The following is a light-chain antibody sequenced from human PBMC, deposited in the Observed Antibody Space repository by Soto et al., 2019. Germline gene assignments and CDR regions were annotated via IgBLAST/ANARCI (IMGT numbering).Light chain of an antibody. Sequence: EIVLTQSPATLSLSPGERATLYCRASQSVGSYLIWYQQKPGQAPRLLIYDASNRATGISARFSGSGSGTDFTLTISSLEPEDFAVYYCQQRSNWPITFGQGTRVEIK. CDR3: QQRSNWPIT. CDR1: QSVGSY. CDR2: DAS. J-gene: IGKJ5*01. V-gene: IGKV3-11*01.